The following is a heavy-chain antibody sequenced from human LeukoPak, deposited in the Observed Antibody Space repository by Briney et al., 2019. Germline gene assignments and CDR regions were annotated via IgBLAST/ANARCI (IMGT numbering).Heavy chain of an antibody. V-gene: IGHV4-59*01. Sequence: PSETLSLTCTVSGGSLSSYYWSWLRQPPGKGLEWIGYVFYSGSTNYNPSLQSRVTISVDTSKNQFSLKLNSVTAADTAVYYCARVSGWKFDPWGQGTLVTVSS. D-gene: IGHD6-19*01. CDR2: VFYSGST. CDR1: GGSLSSYY. J-gene: IGHJ5*02. CDR3: ARVSGWKFDP.